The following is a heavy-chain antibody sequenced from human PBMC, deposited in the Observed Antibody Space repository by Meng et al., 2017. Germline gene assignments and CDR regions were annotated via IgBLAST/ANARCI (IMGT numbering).Heavy chain of an antibody. CDR2: IGTAGDT. J-gene: IGHJ5*02. CDR1: GFTFSSYD. CDR3: ARGVPHSSLITMVRGVIRRHNWFDP. D-gene: IGHD3-10*01. Sequence: GESLKISCAACGFTFSSYDMHWVRQATGKGLEWVSAIGTAGDTYYPGSVKGQFTISRENAKNSLYLQMNSLRAADTAVYYCARGVPHSSLITMVRGVIRRHNWFDPWGQGTLVTVSS. V-gene: IGHV3-13*03.